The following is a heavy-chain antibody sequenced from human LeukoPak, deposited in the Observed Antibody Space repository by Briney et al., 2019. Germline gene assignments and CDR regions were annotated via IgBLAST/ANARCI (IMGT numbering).Heavy chain of an antibody. D-gene: IGHD5-12*01. CDR3: ARDLVNGYDYPTGDY. CDR1: GFTFSSYA. V-gene: IGHV3-23*01. CDR2: ISGSGGST. Sequence: GGSLRLSCAASGFTFSSYAMSWVRQAPGKGLEWVSAISGSGGSTYYADSVKGRFTISRDNSKNTLYLQMNSLRAEDTAVYYCARDLVNGYDYPTGDYWGQGTLVTVSS. J-gene: IGHJ4*02.